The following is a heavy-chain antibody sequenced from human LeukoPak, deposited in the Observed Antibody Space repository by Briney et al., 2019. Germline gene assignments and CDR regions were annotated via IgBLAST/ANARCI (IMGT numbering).Heavy chain of an antibody. CDR2: ISGSGGST. Sequence: GGSLRLSCAASGFTFSSYAMSWVRQAPGKGLEWVSAISGSGGSTYYADSVKGRFTISRDNSKNTLYLQMNSLRAEDTAVYYRAKYAGYYDILTGYYYFDYWGQGTLVTVSS. J-gene: IGHJ4*02. CDR1: GFTFSSYA. D-gene: IGHD3-9*01. CDR3: AKYAGYYDILTGYYYFDY. V-gene: IGHV3-23*01.